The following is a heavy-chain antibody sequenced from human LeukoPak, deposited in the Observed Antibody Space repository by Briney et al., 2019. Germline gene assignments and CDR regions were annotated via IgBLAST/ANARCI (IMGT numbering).Heavy chain of an antibody. V-gene: IGHV3-53*01. CDR1: GFTVSSNY. D-gene: IGHD1-7*01. CDR2: IYSGGST. Sequence: PGGSQRLSCAASGFTVSSNYMSWVRQAPGKGQEWVSVIYSGGSTYYADSVKGRFTISRDNSQNTVYLQMNSLSVEDTAVYYCAVSLTGTTRQFDYWGQGALVTVSS. J-gene: IGHJ4*02. CDR3: AVSLTGTTRQFDY.